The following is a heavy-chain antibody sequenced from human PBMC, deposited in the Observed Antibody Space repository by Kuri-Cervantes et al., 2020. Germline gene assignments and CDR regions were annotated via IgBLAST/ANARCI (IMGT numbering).Heavy chain of an antibody. CDR2: INHRGST. CDR3: VRRGSGYSMRFDP. V-gene: IGHV4-39*07. D-gene: IGHD3-3*01. CDR1: GGSISSSSYY. Sequence: SETLSLTCTVSGGSISSSSYYWGWIRQPPGKGLEWIGEINHRGSTSYNPSLKSRVTISVDTSKNQFSLKLSSVTAADTAVYYCVRRGSGYSMRFDPWGQGTLVTVSS. J-gene: IGHJ5*02.